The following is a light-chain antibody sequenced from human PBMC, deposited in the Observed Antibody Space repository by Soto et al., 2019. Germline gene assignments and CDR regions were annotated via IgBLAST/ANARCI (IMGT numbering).Light chain of an antibody. CDR1: QSVISSY. CDR3: QQRSTWPT. Sequence: EIVLTQSPGTLSLSPGDRVTLYCRASQSVISSYLAWYQQKPGQAPRLLIYDASVRAIGTPARFSGSGSGTDFTLTISSLEPEDFALYYCQQRSTWPTFGQGTRLEIK. CDR2: DAS. J-gene: IGKJ5*01. V-gene: IGKV3D-20*02.